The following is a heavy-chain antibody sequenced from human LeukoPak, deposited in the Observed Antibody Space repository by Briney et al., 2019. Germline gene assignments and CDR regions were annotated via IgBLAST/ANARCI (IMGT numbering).Heavy chain of an antibody. CDR2: ISWNSGSI. J-gene: IGHJ5*02. CDR3: AKGDSSGYYYNWFDP. V-gene: IGHV3-9*03. Sequence: GGSLRLSCAASGFTFDDYAMHWVRQAPGKGLEWVSGISWNSGSIGYADSVKGRFTISRDNAKNSLYLQMNSLRAEDMALYYCAKGDSSGYYYNWFDPWGQGTLVTVSS. CDR1: GFTFDDYA. D-gene: IGHD3-22*01.